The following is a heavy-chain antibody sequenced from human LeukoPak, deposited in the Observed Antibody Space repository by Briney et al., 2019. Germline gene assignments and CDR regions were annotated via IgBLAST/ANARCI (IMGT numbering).Heavy chain of an antibody. CDR3: AKVYYDFWSGYYRPPFDY. Sequence: GGSLRLSCAASVFTLSIYAMSWVPQAPEEGVEWVSTISSRGGCTYNTHSVKGRFTISRDNSKNTLYLLINSLRAEDTAVYDCAKVYYDFWSGYYRPPFDYWGQGTLVTVSS. J-gene: IGHJ4*02. D-gene: IGHD3-3*01. V-gene: IGHV3-23*01. CDR2: ISSRGGCT. CDR1: VFTLSIYA.